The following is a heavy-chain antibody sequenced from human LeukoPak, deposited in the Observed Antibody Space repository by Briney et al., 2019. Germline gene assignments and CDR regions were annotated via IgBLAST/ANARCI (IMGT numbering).Heavy chain of an antibody. CDR3: ARDYSRWSGSSYYYYGMDV. J-gene: IGHJ6*02. CDR1: GGTFSSYA. Sequence: ASVKVSCKASGGTFSSYAISWVRQAPGQGFEWMGGIIPIFGTANYAQKFQGRVTITADESTSTAYMELSSLRSEDTAVYYCARDYSRWSGSSYYYYGMDVWGQGTTVTVSS. CDR2: IIPIFGTA. D-gene: IGHD3-3*01. V-gene: IGHV1-69*13.